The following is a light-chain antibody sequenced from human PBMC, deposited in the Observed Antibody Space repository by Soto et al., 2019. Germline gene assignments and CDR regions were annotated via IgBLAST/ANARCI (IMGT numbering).Light chain of an antibody. CDR3: QQFLYSPYI. V-gene: IGKV3-20*01. CDR2: GAS. Sequence: EIVLTQSPGTLSSSPGERATLSCRASQSVSSNYLAWYQQKPGQPPMLLIYGASARATGIPERFSGSGSGTDFTLTISRLEPEDFAVYYCQQFLYSPYIFGGGTKLGIK. CDR1: QSVSSNY. J-gene: IGKJ2*01.